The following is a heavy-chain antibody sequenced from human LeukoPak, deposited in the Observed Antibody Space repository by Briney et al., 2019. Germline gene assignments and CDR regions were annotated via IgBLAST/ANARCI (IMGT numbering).Heavy chain of an antibody. CDR1: GYTFTSYY. D-gene: IGHD6-19*01. J-gene: IGHJ4*02. CDR2: INPSGGST. CDR3: ARGLLVFRAVAAPFDY. V-gene: IGHV1-46*01. Sequence: ASVKVSCKASGYTFTSYYMHWVRQAPGQGLEWMGIINPSGGSTSYAQKFQGRVTMTRDTSTSTVYMELSSLRSEDTVVYYCARGLLVFRAVAAPFDYWGQGTLVTVSS.